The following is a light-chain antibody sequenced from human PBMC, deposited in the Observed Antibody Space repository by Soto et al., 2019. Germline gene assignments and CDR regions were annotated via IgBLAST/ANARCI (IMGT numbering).Light chain of an antibody. CDR3: CSYSGSSTIVV. V-gene: IGLV2-14*03. CDR2: DVN. Sequence: QSVLTQPASVSGSPGQSITISCTGTSSDVGGYNFVSWYQQYPGKAPRLMIFDVNIRPSGVSPRFSGSKSGNTASLTISGLQAEDEGDYYCCSYSGSSTIVVFGGGTKLTVL. J-gene: IGLJ2*01. CDR1: SSDVGGYNF.